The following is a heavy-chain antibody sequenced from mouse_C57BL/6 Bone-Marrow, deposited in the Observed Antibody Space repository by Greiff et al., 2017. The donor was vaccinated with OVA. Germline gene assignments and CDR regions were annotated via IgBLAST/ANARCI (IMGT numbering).Heavy chain of an antibody. V-gene: IGHV1-55*01. CDR3: ARWYYSNPYYYDY. J-gene: IGHJ2*01. CDR1: GYTFTSYW. Sequence: VQLQQPGAELVKPGASVKMSCKASGYTFTSYWITWVKQRPGQGLEWIGDIYPGSGSTNYNEKFKSKATLTVDTSSSTAYMQLSSLTSEDSAVYYCARWYYSNPYYYDYWGQGTTLTGSS. CDR2: IYPGSGST. D-gene: IGHD2-5*01.